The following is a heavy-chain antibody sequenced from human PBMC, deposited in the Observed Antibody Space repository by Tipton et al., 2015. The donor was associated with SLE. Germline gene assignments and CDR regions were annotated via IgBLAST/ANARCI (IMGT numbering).Heavy chain of an antibody. V-gene: IGHV4-39*07. Sequence: TLSLTCTVSGGSISSCSHYWGWIRPPPGKGLEWIGTISYSGSTYYNPSLKTRVTISVDTSKNQFSLKVHSVTAADTAVYYCARDRGFCSGGSCYLDGFDIWGQGTMVTVSS. CDR3: ARDRGFCSGGSCYLDGFDI. D-gene: IGHD2-15*01. CDR1: GGSISSCSHY. CDR2: ISYSGST. J-gene: IGHJ3*02.